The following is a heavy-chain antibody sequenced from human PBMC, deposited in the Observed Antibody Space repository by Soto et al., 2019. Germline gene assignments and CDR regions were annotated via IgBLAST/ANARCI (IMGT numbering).Heavy chain of an antibody. CDR3: AKEVWSGPRDV. V-gene: IGHV3-30*18. D-gene: IGHD3-3*01. CDR2: ISYDGRNK. Sequence: QVQLVESGGGVVQPGRSLRLSCEASGFTFSSYGLHLVRQAPGKGLEWVAVISYDGRNKDYADSLKDRFTISRDNSKNTLYLQMNSLRAEDTAVYYCAKEVWSGPRDVWGQGTTVTVYS. CDR1: GFTFSSYG. J-gene: IGHJ6*02.